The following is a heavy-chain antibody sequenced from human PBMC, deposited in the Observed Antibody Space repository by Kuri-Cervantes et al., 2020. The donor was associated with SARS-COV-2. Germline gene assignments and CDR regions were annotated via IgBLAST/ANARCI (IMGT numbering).Heavy chain of an antibody. V-gene: IGHV1-46*01. CDR2: INPSGGST. CDR1: GYTFTSYY. D-gene: IGHD6-13*01. J-gene: IGHJ4*02. Sequence: ASVKVSCKASGYTFTSYYMHWVRQAPGQGLEWMGIINPSGGSTSYAQKFQGRVTMTRDTSTSTVYMELSSLRSEDTAVYYCARAQGHNAQQLAGVDYWGQGTLVTVSS. CDR3: ARAQGHNAQQLAGVDY.